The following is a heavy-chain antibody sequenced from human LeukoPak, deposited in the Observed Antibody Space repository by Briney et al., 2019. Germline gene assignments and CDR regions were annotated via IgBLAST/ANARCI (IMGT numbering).Heavy chain of an antibody. D-gene: IGHD6-13*01. CDR2: INANSGKL. J-gene: IGHJ4*02. V-gene: IGHV7-4-1*02. CDR3: ARVYSSNWDEGYFDY. CDR1: GYIFSSFA. Sequence: ASVKVSCKASGYIFSSFAMNWVRQAPGQGLEWMGWINANSGKLTYAQNFTGRFVFSVDTSANTAFLQINGLKVEDTAVYYCARVYSSNWDEGYFDYWGQGTLVAVSS.